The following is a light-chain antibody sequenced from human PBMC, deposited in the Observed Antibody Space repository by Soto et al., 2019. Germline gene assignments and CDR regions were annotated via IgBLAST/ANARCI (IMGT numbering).Light chain of an antibody. CDR3: ASWDDSLKGPV. Sequence: QSVLTQPPAVSGAPGQRVTISCTWSSSNIGAGFDVHWYQQVPGTAPKLLTYGNNDRPVGVPERFSGSKSRTSASLAIAGLRSEDESDYYWASWDDSLKGPVCGGGTKVTVL. V-gene: IGLV1-40*01. CDR2: GNN. J-gene: IGLJ3*02. CDR1: SSNIGAGFD.